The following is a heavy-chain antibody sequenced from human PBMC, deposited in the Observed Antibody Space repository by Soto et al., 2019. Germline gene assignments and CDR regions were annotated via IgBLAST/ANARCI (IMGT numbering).Heavy chain of an antibody. D-gene: IGHD6-13*01. V-gene: IGHV3-48*03. CDR3: ARDTGRASADL. CDR2: ISHTDRLT. J-gene: IGHJ5*02. CDR1: GVNFSDYE. Sequence: AGGSLRLSWGGAGVNFSDYEMNWVRQAPGKGLERVAFISHTDRLTHYPDSVKGRFTISRDNAKNSLYLHMTSLRVEDTAVYYCARDTGRASADLWGQRTLVTVS.